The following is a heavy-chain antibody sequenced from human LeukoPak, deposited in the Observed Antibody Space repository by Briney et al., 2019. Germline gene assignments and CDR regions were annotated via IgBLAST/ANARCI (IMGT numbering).Heavy chain of an antibody. CDR3: AKDLMWADYYGSGSYLDY. J-gene: IGHJ4*02. CDR2: ISSSGSTI. CDR1: GFTFSSYE. D-gene: IGHD3-10*01. Sequence: PGGSLRLSCAASGFTFSSYEMNWVRQAPGRGLEWVSYISSSGSTIYYADSVKGRFTISRDNAKNSLYLQMNSLRAEDTALYYCAKDLMWADYYGSGSYLDYWGQGILVIVSS. V-gene: IGHV3-48*03.